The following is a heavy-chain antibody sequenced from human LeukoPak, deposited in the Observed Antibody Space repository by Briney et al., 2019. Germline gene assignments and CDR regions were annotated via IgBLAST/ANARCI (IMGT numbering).Heavy chain of an antibody. CDR2: ISYDGSNK. CDR3: ARVRDYYDSSGPAGY. J-gene: IGHJ4*02. V-gene: IGHV3-30-3*01. CDR1: GFTFSSYA. D-gene: IGHD3-22*01. Sequence: GGSLRHSCAASGFTFSSYAMHGVRQAPAKGLEWVAVISYDGSNKYYADSVKGRFTISRDNSKNTLYLQMNSLRAEDTAVYYCARVRDYYDSSGPAGYWGQGTLVTVSS.